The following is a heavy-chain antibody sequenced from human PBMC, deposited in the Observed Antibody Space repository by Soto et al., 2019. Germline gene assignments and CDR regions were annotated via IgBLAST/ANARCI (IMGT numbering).Heavy chain of an antibody. J-gene: IGHJ3*02. CDR3: AKERIVIPAPGSFDI. CDR2: ISGSGHST. V-gene: IGHV3-23*01. CDR1: GFTFSSYA. D-gene: IGHD2-2*01. Sequence: GGSLRLSCAASGFTFSSYAMSWVRQAPGKGLEWVSAISGSGHSTYYADSVRGRFTISRDFSKNTLYLQMNGLSAEDTAVYYCAKERIVIPAPGSFDIWGQGTMVTVSS.